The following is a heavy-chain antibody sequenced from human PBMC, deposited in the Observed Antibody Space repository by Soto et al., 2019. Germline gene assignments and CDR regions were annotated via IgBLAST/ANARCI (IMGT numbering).Heavy chain of an antibody. D-gene: IGHD4-17*01. CDR2: INPSGGST. CDR1: GYTFTSYY. J-gene: IGHJ5*02. CDR3: ARDLDYGGNSRSNWFVP. Sequence: ASVKVSCKASGYTFTSYYMHWVRQAPGQGLEWMGIINPSGGSTSYAQKFQGRVTMTRDTSTSTVYMELSSLRSEDTAVYYCARDLDYGGNSRSNWFVPWGQGTLVTVSS. V-gene: IGHV1-46*03.